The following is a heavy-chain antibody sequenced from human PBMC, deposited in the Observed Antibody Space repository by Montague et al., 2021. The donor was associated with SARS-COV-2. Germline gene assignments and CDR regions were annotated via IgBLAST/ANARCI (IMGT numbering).Heavy chain of an antibody. D-gene: IGHD5-12*01. J-gene: IGHJ4*02. V-gene: IGHV4-59*01. CDR1: GDSINNYY. CDR3: ARGGGYCGYALAD. Sequence: SETLSLTCTVSGDSINNYYWSWIRQSPGKGLEYIGYINYSGGANYYPSRGTNYNPSFESRVAISLDTAKNQFSLNLSAVTTADTAVYYCARGGGYCGYALADWGQGTLVTVSS. CDR2: INYSGGANYYPSRGT.